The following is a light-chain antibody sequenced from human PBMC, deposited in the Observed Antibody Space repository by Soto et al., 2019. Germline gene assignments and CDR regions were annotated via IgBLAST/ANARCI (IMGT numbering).Light chain of an antibody. CDR1: SSNIGSNT. J-gene: IGLJ3*02. CDR3: AVWDDSLNGQV. V-gene: IGLV1-44*01. Sequence: QSVLTQPPSASGTPGQRVTISCSGSSSNIGSNTVNWYQQLPGTAPKLVIYRNDARPAGVPDRFSGSKSGNSASLAISGLQSEDEADYYCAVWDDSLNGQVFGGGTKLTVL. CDR2: RND.